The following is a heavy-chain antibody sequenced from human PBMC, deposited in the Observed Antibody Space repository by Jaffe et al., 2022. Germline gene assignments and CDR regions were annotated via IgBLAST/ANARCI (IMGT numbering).Heavy chain of an antibody. J-gene: IGHJ1*01. CDR1: GFTFSNAW. Sequence: EVQLVESGGGLVKPGGSLRLSCAASGFTFSNAWMSWVRQAPGKGLEWVGRIKSKTDGGTTDYAAPVKGRFTISRDDSKNTLYLQMNSLKTEDTAVYYCTTVSGDYAPLSSVAEYFQHWGQGTLVTVSS. CDR2: IKSKTDGGTT. D-gene: IGHD4-17*01. V-gene: IGHV3-15*01. CDR3: TTVSGDYAPLSSVAEYFQH.